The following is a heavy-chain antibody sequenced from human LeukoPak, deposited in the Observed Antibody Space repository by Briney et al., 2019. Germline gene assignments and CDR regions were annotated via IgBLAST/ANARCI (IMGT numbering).Heavy chain of an antibody. Sequence: TSETLSLTCTVSGGSISSSSYYWGWIRQPPGKGLEWIGSIYYSGSTYYNPSLKSRVTISVDTSKNQFSLKLSSVTAADTAVYYCARDQFRYDSSGYSDWGQGTLVTVSS. J-gene: IGHJ4*02. V-gene: IGHV4-39*07. CDR1: GGSISSSSYY. D-gene: IGHD3-22*01. CDR3: ARDQFRYDSSGYSD. CDR2: IYYSGST.